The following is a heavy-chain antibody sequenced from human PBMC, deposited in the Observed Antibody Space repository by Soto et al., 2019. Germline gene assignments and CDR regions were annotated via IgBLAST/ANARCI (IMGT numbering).Heavy chain of an antibody. Sequence: PSETLSLTCSVSGDSISSGGYCWSWIRQHPGKGLEWIGYIYYSGSTYYNPSLKSRVTISVDTSKNQFSLKLSSVTAADTAVYYCARGGRRSPGMDVWGQGTTVTVSS. V-gene: IGHV4-31*03. J-gene: IGHJ6*02. CDR1: GDSISSGGYC. CDR3: ARGGRRSPGMDV. CDR2: IYYSGST.